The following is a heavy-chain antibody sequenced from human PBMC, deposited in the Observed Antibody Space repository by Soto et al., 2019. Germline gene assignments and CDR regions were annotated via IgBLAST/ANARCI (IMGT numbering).Heavy chain of an antibody. CDR2: IYDSGNT. Sequence: PSETLSLTCAVSGGSISGTTYSWSWIRQPPGKGLEWIGYIYDSGNTYYNPSLKSQFSISVDRSKNQFSLKLSSVTAADTAVYYCARGQGAAAGHSNFAYWGKGALVPVSS. CDR1: GGSISGTTYS. CDR3: ARGQGAAAGHSNFAY. D-gene: IGHD6-13*01. V-gene: IGHV4-30-2*01. J-gene: IGHJ4*02.